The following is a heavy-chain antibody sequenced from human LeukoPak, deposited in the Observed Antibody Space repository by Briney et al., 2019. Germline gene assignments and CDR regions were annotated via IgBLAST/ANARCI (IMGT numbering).Heavy chain of an antibody. CDR3: ARDFGEGYCSGGSCYAFDY. J-gene: IGHJ4*02. V-gene: IGHV1-18*01. D-gene: IGHD2-15*01. Sequence: RASVKVSCKASGYTFTSYGISWVRQAPGQGLEWMGWISAYNGNTNYAQKLQGRVTMTTDTSTSTAYMELGSLRSDDTAVYYCARDFGEGYCSGGSCYAFDYWGQGTLVTVSS. CDR2: ISAYNGNT. CDR1: GYTFTSYG.